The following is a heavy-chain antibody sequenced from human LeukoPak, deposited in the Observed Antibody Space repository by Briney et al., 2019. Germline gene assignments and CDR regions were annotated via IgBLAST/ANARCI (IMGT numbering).Heavy chain of an antibody. D-gene: IGHD5-18*01. Sequence: ASVKVSCKASGGTFSSYAISWVRQAPGQGLEWMGRIIPILGIANYAQKFQGRVTITADKSTSTAYMELSSLRSEYTAVYYCARDLVDTAENGMDVWGQGITVTVSS. CDR1: GGTFSSYA. J-gene: IGHJ6*02. CDR2: IIPILGIA. V-gene: IGHV1-69*04. CDR3: ARDLVDTAENGMDV.